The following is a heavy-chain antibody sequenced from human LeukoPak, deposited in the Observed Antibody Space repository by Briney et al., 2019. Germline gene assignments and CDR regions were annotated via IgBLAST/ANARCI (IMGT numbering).Heavy chain of an antibody. V-gene: IGHV3-23*01. J-gene: IGHJ4*02. D-gene: IGHD4-17*01. CDR3: ARALYGDYGLFDY. CDR2: ISGSGGST. Sequence: GGSLRLSCAASGFTFSSYAMSWVRQAPGKGLEWVSAISGSGGSTYYADSVKGRFTISRDNSKNTLYLQMNSLRAEDTAVYYCARALYGDYGLFDYWGQGTLVTVSS. CDR1: GFTFSSYA.